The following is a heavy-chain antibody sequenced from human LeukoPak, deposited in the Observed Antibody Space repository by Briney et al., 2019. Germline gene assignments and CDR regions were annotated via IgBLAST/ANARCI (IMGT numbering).Heavy chain of an antibody. V-gene: IGHV3-74*01. D-gene: IGHD6-19*01. Sequence: GGSLRLSCAASGFTFSSYWMHWVRQAPGKGLVWVSRINSDGSSTSYADSVKGRFIISRDNAKNTLYLQMNSLRAEDTAVYYCASMAVAGTVYYYGMDVWGQGTTVTVSS. CDR2: INSDGSST. CDR1: GFTFSSYW. CDR3: ASMAVAGTVYYYGMDV. J-gene: IGHJ6*02.